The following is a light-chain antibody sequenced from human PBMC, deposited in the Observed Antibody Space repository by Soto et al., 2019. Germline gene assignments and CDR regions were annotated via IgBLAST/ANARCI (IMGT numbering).Light chain of an antibody. CDR3: NSYAGSNNWV. J-gene: IGLJ3*02. CDR2: EVS. Sequence: QSVLTQPPSASGSPGQSVTISCTGTTSDVGGYHYVSWYQQHPGKAPKLMIYEVSKRPSGVPDRFSGSKSGNTASLTVSGLQGEDEADYYCNSYAGSNNWVFGGGTKLTVL. CDR1: TSDVGGYHY. V-gene: IGLV2-8*01.